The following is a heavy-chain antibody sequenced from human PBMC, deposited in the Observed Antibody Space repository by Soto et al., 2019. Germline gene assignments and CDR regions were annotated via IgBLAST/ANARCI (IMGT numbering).Heavy chain of an antibody. V-gene: IGHV5-51*01. CDR1: GYSFTSYW. CDR3: ARHSESGPWSIAAVKD. J-gene: IGHJ4*02. D-gene: IGHD6-13*01. Sequence: RESLKISCKGSGYSFTSYWIGWVRQMPGKGLEWMGIIYPGDSDTRYSPSLQGQVTISADKSISTAYLQWSSLKASDTAMYYCARHSESGPWSIAAVKDWGQGTLVTVSS. CDR2: IYPGDSDT.